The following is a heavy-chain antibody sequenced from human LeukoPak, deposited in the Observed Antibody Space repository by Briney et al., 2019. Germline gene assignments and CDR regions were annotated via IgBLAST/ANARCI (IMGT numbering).Heavy chain of an antibody. Sequence: GGSLRLSCAGSGFIFNNCAMHWVRQPPGKGLEWVSGISGSGDNTYYADSVKGRFTISRDNSKNTLYVQVNSLGTEDTAAYYCAKGSYYDSSGSFYFDYWGQGTLVTVSS. D-gene: IGHD3-22*01. CDR2: ISGSGDNT. CDR1: GFIFNNCA. CDR3: AKGSYYDSSGSFYFDY. V-gene: IGHV3-23*01. J-gene: IGHJ4*02.